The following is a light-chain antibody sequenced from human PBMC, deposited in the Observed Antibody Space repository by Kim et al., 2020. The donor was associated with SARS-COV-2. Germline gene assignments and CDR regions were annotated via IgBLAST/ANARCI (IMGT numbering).Light chain of an antibody. J-gene: IGLJ2*01. V-gene: IGLV3-1*01. CDR2: QDS. CDR1: KLGDKY. Sequence: SYELTQAPSVSVSPGQTASITCSGDKLGDKYVCWYQQKPGQSPLLVIYQDSKRPSGIPERFSGSNSGNTATLIISGTQAMDEADYYCQAWDSSTVVFGGGTQLTVL. CDR3: QAWDSSTVV.